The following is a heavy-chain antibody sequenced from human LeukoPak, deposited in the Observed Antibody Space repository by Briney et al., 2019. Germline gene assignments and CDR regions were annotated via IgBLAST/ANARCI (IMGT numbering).Heavy chain of an antibody. CDR3: AREMFKLELDYYYYMDV. J-gene: IGHJ6*03. Sequence: GASVKVSCKASGYTFTGYYMHWVRQAPGQGLEWMGRINPNSGDTNYAQKFQGRVTMTRDTSISTAYMELSRLRSDDSAVYYCAREMFKLELDYYYYMDVWGKGTTVTVSS. D-gene: IGHD1-7*01. V-gene: IGHV1-2*06. CDR2: INPNSGDT. CDR1: GYTFTGYY.